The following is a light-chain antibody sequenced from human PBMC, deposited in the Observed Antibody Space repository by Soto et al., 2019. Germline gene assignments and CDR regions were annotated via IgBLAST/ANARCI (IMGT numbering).Light chain of an antibody. Sequence: EIVMTQSPVTLSVSPGERVTLSCRASQNVNINLAWYQQRPGQAPRDLIYGASNRASGIPDRFSGSWSGTDFTLTISSLEPDDFALYYCQQYKDWPPLTFGGGTRVEIK. CDR1: QNVNIN. CDR2: GAS. J-gene: IGKJ4*01. CDR3: QQYKDWPPLT. V-gene: IGKV3D-15*01.